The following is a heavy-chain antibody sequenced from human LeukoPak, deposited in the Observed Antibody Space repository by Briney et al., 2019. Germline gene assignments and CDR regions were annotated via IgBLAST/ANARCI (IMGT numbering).Heavy chain of an antibody. CDR2: IGTAGDT. D-gene: IGHD5-18*01. J-gene: IGHJ3*02. CDR1: GFTFSSYD. CDR3: ARAGLGSAMVSAFDI. Sequence: PGGSLRLSCAASGFTFSSYDMHWVRQATGKGLEWVSAIGTAGDTYYPGSVKGRFTISRENAKNSLYLQMNSLGAGDTAVYYCARAGLGSAMVSAFDIWGQGTMVTVSS. V-gene: IGHV3-13*01.